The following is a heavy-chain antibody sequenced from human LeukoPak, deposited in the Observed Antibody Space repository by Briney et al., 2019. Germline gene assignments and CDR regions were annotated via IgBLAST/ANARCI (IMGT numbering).Heavy chain of an antibody. CDR1: GFTFNSYS. V-gene: IGHV3-30-3*01. CDR3: TRGMLRQPPDY. Sequence: GGSLRLSCAASGFTFNSYSMHCVRQDPGKGLEWVTAISDDETYKFYADSVKGRFTISRDNSKNTLYLQMNSLRVEDTAIYYCTRGMLRQPPDYWGQGMLVTVSS. J-gene: IGHJ4*02. CDR2: ISDDETYK. D-gene: IGHD3-10*02.